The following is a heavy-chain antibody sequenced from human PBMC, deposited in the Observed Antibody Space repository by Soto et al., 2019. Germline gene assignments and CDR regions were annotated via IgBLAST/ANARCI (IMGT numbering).Heavy chain of an antibody. D-gene: IGHD4-17*01. CDR3: ARAVSATVVTYHDAFDI. J-gene: IGHJ3*02. CDR2: INPGGWST. Sequence: ASVKVSCKASGYTFTSNHIHWVRQAPGQGLDWMGIINPGGWSTTYSQKFQGRVTMTRDTSTGTVYMELSSLRSDDTAVYYCARAVSATVVTYHDAFDIWGQGTMVTVSS. CDR1: GYTFTSNH. V-gene: IGHV1-46*01.